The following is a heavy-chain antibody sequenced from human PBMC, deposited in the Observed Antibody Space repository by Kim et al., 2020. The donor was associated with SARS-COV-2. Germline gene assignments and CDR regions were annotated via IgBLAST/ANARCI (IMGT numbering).Heavy chain of an antibody. V-gene: IGHV3-7*03. CDR2: IKQDGSEK. J-gene: IGHJ5*02. CDR3: ATTTSTTGT. CDR1: GFPFANYW. D-gene: IGHD3-9*01. Sequence: GGSLRLSCAASGFPFANYWMNWVRQAPGEGLECVASIKQDGSEKYYVDSVKGRFNISRDNAKNSLYLQMNSLRAEDTAVYYCATTTSTTGTWGQGTLVTVSS.